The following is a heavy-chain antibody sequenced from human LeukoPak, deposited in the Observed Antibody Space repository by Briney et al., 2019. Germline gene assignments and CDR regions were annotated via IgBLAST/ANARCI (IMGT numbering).Heavy chain of an antibody. D-gene: IGHD6-13*01. CDR1: GFSIGSAYH. J-gene: IGHJ4*02. CDR3: ARDRDSSTTYTPYYFDS. V-gene: IGHV4-38-2*02. CDR2: VYHSGNT. Sequence: SETLSLTCSVSGFSIGSAYHWAWIRQPPGGGLERIASVYHSGNTYYNPSLKSRVLISADTSKNQFSLNLISVTAADTAVYYCARDRDSSTTYTPYYFDSWGQGTLVTVSS.